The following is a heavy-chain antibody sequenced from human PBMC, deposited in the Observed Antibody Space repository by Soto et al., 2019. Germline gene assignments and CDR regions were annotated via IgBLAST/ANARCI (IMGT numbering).Heavy chain of an antibody. D-gene: IGHD6-6*01. CDR3: TRNHSSSSRGY. CDR1: GFIFSDSA. Sequence: EVQLVESGGGLVQPGGSLKLSCAASGFIFSDSAIHWVRQASGKGLEWVGRIRSKTNNYATAFAASVKGRFTISRDDSKNTAYLQMNSLKTEDTAVYYCTRNHSSSSRGYWGQGTLVTVSS. J-gene: IGHJ4*02. V-gene: IGHV3-73*01. CDR2: IRSKTNNYAT.